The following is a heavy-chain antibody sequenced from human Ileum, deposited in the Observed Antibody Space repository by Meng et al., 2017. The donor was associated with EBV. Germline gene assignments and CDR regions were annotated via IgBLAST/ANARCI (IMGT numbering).Heavy chain of an antibody. CDR1: GASGSFAHSC. Sequence: QDQPPEPGPRLAKPSGIPSPPWPASGASGSFAHSCWPWIRRPPGKELEWIGDMSYSGSTNYSPPLESRVTISVDTSKNQFSLKLSSVTAADTAVYYCAGDPHSGSPHWGQGTLVTVSS. V-gene: IGHV4-61*01. CDR2: MSYSGST. CDR3: AGDPHSGSPH. D-gene: IGHD1-26*01. J-gene: IGHJ4*02.